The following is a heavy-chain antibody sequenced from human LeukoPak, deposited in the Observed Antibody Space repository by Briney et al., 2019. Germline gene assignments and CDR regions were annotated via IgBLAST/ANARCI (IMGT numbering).Heavy chain of an antibody. J-gene: IGHJ4*02. Sequence: PSGTLSLTCAVSGGSISSSNWWSWVRQPPGKGLEWIGYIYYRGSTKYNPSLKSRLTIAVDTSKNQFSLKLHSVTAADTAVYYCARSPEWGGYDFYHDYWGQGTLVTVSS. CDR3: ARSPEWGGYDFYHDY. V-gene: IGHV4-4*02. D-gene: IGHD5-12*01. CDR1: GGSISSSNW. CDR2: IYYRGST.